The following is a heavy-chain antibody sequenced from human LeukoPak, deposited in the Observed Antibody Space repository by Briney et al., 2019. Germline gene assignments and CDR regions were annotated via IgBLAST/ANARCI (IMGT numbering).Heavy chain of an antibody. Sequence: SETLSLTCTVSGGSISSSSYYWGWIRQPPGKGLEWIGSIYYSGSTYYNPSLKSRVTISVDTSKNQFSLKLSSVTAADTAVYYCASPPGIAAAENDAFDIWGQGTTVTVSS. CDR2: IYYSGST. D-gene: IGHD6-13*01. CDR1: GGSISSSSYY. V-gene: IGHV4-39*07. CDR3: ASPPGIAAAENDAFDI. J-gene: IGHJ3*02.